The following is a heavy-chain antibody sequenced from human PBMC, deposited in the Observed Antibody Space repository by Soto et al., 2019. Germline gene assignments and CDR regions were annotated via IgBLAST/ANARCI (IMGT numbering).Heavy chain of an antibody. Sequence: ASVKVSCKASGYTFTGYYMHWVRQAPGQGLEWMGWINPNSGGTNYAQKFQGWVTMTRDTSISTAYMELSRLRSDDTAVYYCARGGEDCSSTSCPGFYCYYGMDVWGQGTTVTVSS. CDR2: INPNSGGT. CDR1: GYTFTGYY. J-gene: IGHJ6*02. V-gene: IGHV1-2*04. D-gene: IGHD2-2*01. CDR3: ARGGEDCSSTSCPGFYCYYGMDV.